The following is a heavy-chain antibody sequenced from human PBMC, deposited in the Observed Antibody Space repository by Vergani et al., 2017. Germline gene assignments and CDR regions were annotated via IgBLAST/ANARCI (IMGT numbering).Heavy chain of an antibody. D-gene: IGHD6-19*01. CDR1: GFTFSSYG. CDR3: AKDSLDNSSGWYPSY. J-gene: IGHJ4*02. Sequence: QVQLVESGGGVVQPGRSLRLSCAASGFTFSSYGMHWVRQAPGKGLEWVAVISYDGSNKYYADSVKGRFTISRDNSKNTLYLQINSLRAEDTAVYYCAKDSLDNSSGWYPSYWGQGTLVTVSS. V-gene: IGHV3-30*18. CDR2: ISYDGSNK.